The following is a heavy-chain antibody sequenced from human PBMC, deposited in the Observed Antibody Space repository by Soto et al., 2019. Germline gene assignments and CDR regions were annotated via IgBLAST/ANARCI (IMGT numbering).Heavy chain of an antibody. V-gene: IGHV3-7*01. CDR3: AKIRTHYTVFAY. CDR2: ITPDGSVK. Sequence: GGSLRLACVPCGSTIRNYWMSWVRQAPGQGLEWVASITPDGSVKHYVDSVKGRFTISRDNAEKSLHLQMNSLRAEDTAVYYCAKIRTHYTVFAYWRQG. J-gene: IGHJ4*02. CDR1: GSTIRNYW. D-gene: IGHD4-4*01.